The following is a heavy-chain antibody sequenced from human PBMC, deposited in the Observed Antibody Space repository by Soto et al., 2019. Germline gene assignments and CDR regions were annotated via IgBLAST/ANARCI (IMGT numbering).Heavy chain of an antibody. J-gene: IGHJ6*02. V-gene: IGHV3-23*01. Sequence: GSLRLSCAASGFTFSSYAMSWVRQAPGKGLEWVSAISGSGGSTYYADSVKGRFTISRDNSKNTLYLQMNSLRAEDTAVYYCAKALAGGWYYYYGMDVWGQGTTVTVSS. CDR3: AKALAGGWYYYYGMDV. CDR1: GFTFSSYA. D-gene: IGHD6-19*01. CDR2: ISGSGGST.